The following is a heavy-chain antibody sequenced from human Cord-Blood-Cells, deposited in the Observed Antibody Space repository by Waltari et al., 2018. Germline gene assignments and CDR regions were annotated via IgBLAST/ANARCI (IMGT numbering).Heavy chain of an antibody. CDR1: GGSFSGYY. CDR2: INHSGST. V-gene: IGHV4-34*01. D-gene: IGHD2-2*01. Sequence: QVQLQQWGAGLLKPSETLSLTCAVYGGSFSGYYWCWIRQPPGKGLEWIGEINHSGSTNYNPSLKSRVTISVDTSKNQFSLKLSSVTAADTAVYYCARGGVPAAPFNWFDPWGQGTLVTVSS. J-gene: IGHJ5*02. CDR3: ARGGVPAAPFNWFDP.